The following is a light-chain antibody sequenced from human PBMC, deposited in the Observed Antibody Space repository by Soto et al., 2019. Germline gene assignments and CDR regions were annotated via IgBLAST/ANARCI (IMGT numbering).Light chain of an antibody. J-gene: IGLJ2*01. CDR3: ATWDSSLSAGV. Sequence: QSVLTQPPSVSAAPGQKVTISCSGSSSIIGNNYVSWYQQLPGTAPKLLIYDNDKRPSGIPDRFSGSKSGTSATLGVTGLQTGEDADYYSATWDSSLSAGVFGGGTQLTVL. CDR2: DND. V-gene: IGLV1-51*01. CDR1: SSIIGNNY.